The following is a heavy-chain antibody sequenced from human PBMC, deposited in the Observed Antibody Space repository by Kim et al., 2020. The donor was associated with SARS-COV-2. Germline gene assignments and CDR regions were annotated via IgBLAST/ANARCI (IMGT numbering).Heavy chain of an antibody. CDR3: ARHTFRAATRGYFDC. Sequence: SETLSLTCTVSGGSISSSSYYWGWIRQPPGKGLEWIGSIYYSGSTYYNPSLKSRVTISVDTSKNQFSLKLSSVTAADTAVYYCARHTFRAATRGYFDCWGQGTLVTVSS. J-gene: IGHJ4*02. CDR2: IYYSGST. V-gene: IGHV4-39*01. D-gene: IGHD2-15*01. CDR1: GGSISSSSYY.